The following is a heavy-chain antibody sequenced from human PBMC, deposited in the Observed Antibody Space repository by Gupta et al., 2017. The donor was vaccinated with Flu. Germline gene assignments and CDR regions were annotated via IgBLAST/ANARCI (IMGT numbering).Heavy chain of an antibody. CDR3: ARDHNWAFYF. CDR1: GFTLRGSH. V-gene: IGHV3-48*02. Sequence: QLVASGGGLVQPGGSLRLSCVASGFTLRGSHMNWVRQAPGKGLEWISYIGSGGNTDYADSVKGRFAISRDDARDSVFLQMNSLREEDTALYYCARDHNWAFYFWGQGALVTVSS. CDR2: IGSGGNT. J-gene: IGHJ4*02. D-gene: IGHD1-20*01.